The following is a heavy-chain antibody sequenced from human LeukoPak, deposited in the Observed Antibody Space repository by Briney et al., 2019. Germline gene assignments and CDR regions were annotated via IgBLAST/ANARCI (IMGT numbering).Heavy chain of an antibody. CDR3: ARWDSKAPIMVALFDN. D-gene: IGHD3-16*01. CDR1: GFTFSSYA. J-gene: IGHJ4*02. Sequence: GGSLRLSCVPSGFTFSSYAIHWVRQAPGKGLEWVAVISGFGFSKYYADSVKGRFTISRDSTKSTVYLDISDLRTEDTAVYHCARWDSKAPIMVALFDNWGQGTLVTVSS. CDR2: ISGFGFSK. V-gene: IGHV3-30-3*01.